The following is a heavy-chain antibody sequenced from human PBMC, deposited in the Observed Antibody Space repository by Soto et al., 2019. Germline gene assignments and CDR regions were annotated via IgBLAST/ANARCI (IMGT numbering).Heavy chain of an antibody. V-gene: IGHV1-2*04. CDR2: INPNSGGT. J-gene: IGHJ6*02. Sequence: ASVKVSCKASGYTFTGYYMHWVRQAPGQGLEWMGWINPNSGGTNYAQKFQGWVTMTRDTSISTAYMELSRLRSDDTAVYYCARGTQGGYDYVWGSYRYSYYYGMDVWGQGTTVTVSS. D-gene: IGHD3-16*02. CDR1: GYTFTGYY. CDR3: ARGTQGGYDYVWGSYRYSYYYGMDV.